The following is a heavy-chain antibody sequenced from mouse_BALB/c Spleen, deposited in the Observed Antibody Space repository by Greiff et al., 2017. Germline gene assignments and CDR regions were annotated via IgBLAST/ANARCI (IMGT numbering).Heavy chain of an antibody. V-gene: IGHV3-2*02. CDR1: GYSITSDYA. J-gene: IGHJ2*01. CDR2: ISYSGST. D-gene: IGHD1-1*01. CDR3: ARWTTVFDY. Sequence: EVQLQESGPGLVKPSQSLSLTCTVTGYSITSDYAWNWIRQFPGNKLEWMGYISYSGSTSYNPSLKSRISITRDTSKNQFFLQLNSVTTEDTATYYCARWTTVFDYWGQGTTLTVSS.